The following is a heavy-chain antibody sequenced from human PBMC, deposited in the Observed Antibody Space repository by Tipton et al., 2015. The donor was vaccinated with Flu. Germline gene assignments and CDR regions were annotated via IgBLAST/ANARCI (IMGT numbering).Heavy chain of an antibody. V-gene: IGHV3-23*01. D-gene: IGHD6-13*01. Sequence: SLRLSCVGSGFTFRNYFMSWVRQAPGKGLEWVSGISNSGAETYYADSVRGRFTVSRDNSKNTLSLQMDSLRDEDTAVYYCAISSWNPPSNYWGQGTLVTVSS. CDR3: AISSWNPPSNY. J-gene: IGHJ4*02. CDR1: GFTFRNYF. CDR2: ISNSGAET.